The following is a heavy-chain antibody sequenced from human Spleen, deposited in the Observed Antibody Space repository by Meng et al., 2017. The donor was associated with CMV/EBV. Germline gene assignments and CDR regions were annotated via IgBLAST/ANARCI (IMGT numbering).Heavy chain of an antibody. J-gene: IGHJ6*02. D-gene: IGHD3-3*01. V-gene: IGHV3-21*01. CDR2: ISSSSYI. CDR1: GFTFSSYS. Sequence: GESLKISCAASGFTFSSYSMNWVRQAAGKGLEWVSSISSSSYIYYADSVKGRFTISRDNAKNSLYLQLNSLRADDTAVYYCSTYYDFWSGNQRSYGMDVWGQGTTVTVSS. CDR3: STYYDFWSGNQRSYGMDV.